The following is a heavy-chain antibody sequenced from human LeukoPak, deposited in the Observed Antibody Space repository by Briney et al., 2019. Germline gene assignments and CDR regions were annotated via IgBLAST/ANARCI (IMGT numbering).Heavy chain of an antibody. V-gene: IGHV3-7*01. CDR3: ARGGSYGGYHSY. Sequence: PGGSLRLSCAASGFPYNTQYMSWVREATGRGREGVANIKQEGSEKCYVHSVKGRFTICRDNTKNSLYLQINSLRAENTALYNCARGGSYGGYHSYWGQGTLVTVSS. J-gene: IGHJ4*02. CDR1: GFPYNTQY. CDR2: IKQEGSEK. D-gene: IGHD4-23*01.